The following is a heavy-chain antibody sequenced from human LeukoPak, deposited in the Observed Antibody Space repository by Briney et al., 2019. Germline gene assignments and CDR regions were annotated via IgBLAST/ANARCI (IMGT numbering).Heavy chain of an antibody. CDR1: GFTFGDYA. CDR2: IRSKAYGGTT. V-gene: IGHV3-49*04. J-gene: IGHJ4*02. D-gene: IGHD4-17*01. CDR3: TGTTVTTVDYFDY. Sequence: GGSLRLSCTASGFTFGDYAMSCVRQAPGKGLEWVGFIRSKAYGGTTEYAASVKGRFTISRDDSKSIAYLQMNSLKTEDTAVYYCTGTTVTTVDYFDYWGQGTLVTVSS.